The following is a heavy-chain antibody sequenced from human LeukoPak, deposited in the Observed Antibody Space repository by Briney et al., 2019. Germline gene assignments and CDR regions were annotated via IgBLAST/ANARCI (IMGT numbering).Heavy chain of an antibody. V-gene: IGHV3-48*02. CDR1: GFTFSSFT. CDR2: ISSSNSAI. CDR3: ARGALRYSDY. D-gene: IGHD3-9*01. Sequence: GGSLRLSCAASGFTFSSFTMNWVRQAPGKGLEWVSSISSSNSAIYYAASVKGRFTISRDNAKNSLYLQMNSLRDEDTAVYYCARGALRYSDYWGQGTLVTVSS. J-gene: IGHJ4*02.